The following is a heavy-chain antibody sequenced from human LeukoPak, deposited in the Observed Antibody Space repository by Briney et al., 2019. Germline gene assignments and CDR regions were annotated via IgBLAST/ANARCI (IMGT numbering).Heavy chain of an antibody. Sequence: GGSLRLSCAASGFTFNNYWLHWVRHVPGKGLMWVSRINGDGNNVNYADSVKGRFTISRDNAKNTLHLQMNSLRAEDTAVYYCAAGPAGNGHLSSYWGQGTRVTVSS. V-gene: IGHV3-74*01. D-gene: IGHD1-1*01. CDR3: AAGPAGNGHLSSY. CDR1: GFTFNNYW. CDR2: INGDGNNV. J-gene: IGHJ4*02.